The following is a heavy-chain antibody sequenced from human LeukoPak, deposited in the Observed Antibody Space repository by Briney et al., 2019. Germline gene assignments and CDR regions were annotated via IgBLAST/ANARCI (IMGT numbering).Heavy chain of an antibody. Sequence: GTSLRLSCTASGFTSGDYAMSWVRPAPGKGREWVGFIRSKAYGGTTEYAASVKGRFTISRDDSKSIAYLQMNSLKTEDTAVYYCTRVGYSGSAFDPWGQGTLVTVSS. CDR1: GFTSGDYA. V-gene: IGHV3-49*04. J-gene: IGHJ5*02. CDR2: IRSKAYGGTT. D-gene: IGHD5-12*01. CDR3: TRVGYSGSAFDP.